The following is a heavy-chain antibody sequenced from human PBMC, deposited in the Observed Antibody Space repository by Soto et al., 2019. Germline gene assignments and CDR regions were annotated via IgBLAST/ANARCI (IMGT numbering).Heavy chain of an antibody. D-gene: IGHD3-3*01. J-gene: IGHJ5*02. Sequence: SETLSLTCTVSGGPISSGYWSWIRQPPGKGLEWIAYLYYSGRTQYNPSLKSRLTISVDTSKNQFSLKLKSVTAADTAVYFCARVYDFWSGSNWFDPWGQGTLVTVSS. CDR2: LYYSGRT. CDR1: GGPISSGY. CDR3: ARVYDFWSGSNWFDP. V-gene: IGHV4-59*01.